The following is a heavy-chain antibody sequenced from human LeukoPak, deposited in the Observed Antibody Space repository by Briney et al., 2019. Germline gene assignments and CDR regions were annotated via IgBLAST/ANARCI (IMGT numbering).Heavy chain of an antibody. Sequence: QSGGSLRLSCAASGFTFISYAMSWVRQAPGKGLEWVSGVSGSGGSTYYADSVKGRFTISRDNSKNTLYLQMNSLRAEDTAVYYCAKDLDIVATLTGNWGQGTLVTVSS. J-gene: IGHJ4*02. CDR2: VSGSGGST. CDR1: GFTFISYA. V-gene: IGHV3-23*01. D-gene: IGHD5-12*01. CDR3: AKDLDIVATLTGN.